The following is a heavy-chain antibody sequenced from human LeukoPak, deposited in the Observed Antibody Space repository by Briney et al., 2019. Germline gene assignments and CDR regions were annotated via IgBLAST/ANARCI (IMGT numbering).Heavy chain of an antibody. V-gene: IGHV3-23*01. Sequence: GGTLRLSCAASGFTFSFYAMSWVRQAPGKGLEWVSGISGSGGSTYHADSVKGRFTTSRDNSKNTLYLQMNSLRAEDTAVYYCAKAGRDDAGYYYYGMDVWGQGTTVTVSS. CDR1: GFTFSFYA. CDR3: AKAGRDDAGYYYYGMDV. CDR2: ISGSGGST. D-gene: IGHD5-24*01. J-gene: IGHJ6*02.